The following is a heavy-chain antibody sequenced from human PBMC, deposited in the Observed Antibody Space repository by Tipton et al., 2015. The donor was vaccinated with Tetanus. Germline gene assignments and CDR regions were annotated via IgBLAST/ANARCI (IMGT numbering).Heavy chain of an antibody. J-gene: IGHJ4*02. CDR1: GGSISRSGYF. D-gene: IGHD1-14*01. Sequence: TLSLTCTVSGGSISRSGYFWNWIRQRPGKGPEWIGYIYYSGSTYYNPSLKSRVSMSVDTSKNQFSLNLTSVTAADTAVYYCARGTGDYWGQGTLVTVSS. CDR3: ARGTGDY. CDR2: IYYSGST. V-gene: IGHV4-31*03.